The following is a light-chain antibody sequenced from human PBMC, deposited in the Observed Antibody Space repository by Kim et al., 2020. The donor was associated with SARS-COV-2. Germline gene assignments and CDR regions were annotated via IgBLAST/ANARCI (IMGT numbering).Light chain of an antibody. Sequence: STGERATRSCRASQSVPSNYVAWYQQKPGQAPRLLIHAASTRATGIPDRFSGSGSGTDFTLTISRLEPEDFAVYYCQQYGYSSTFGGGTKVDIK. CDR1: QSVPSNY. CDR2: AAS. V-gene: IGKV3-20*01. J-gene: IGKJ4*01. CDR3: QQYGYSST.